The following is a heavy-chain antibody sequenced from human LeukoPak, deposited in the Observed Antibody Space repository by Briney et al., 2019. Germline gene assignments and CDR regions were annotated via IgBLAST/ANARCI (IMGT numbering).Heavy chain of an antibody. CDR2: IFPSGGEI. CDR1: GFTFSSYA. Sequence: GGSLRLSCAGSGFTFSSYAMSWVRQPPGKGLEWVSSIFPSGGEIHYADSVKGRFTISRDNSKSTLSLQMNSLRAEDTAIYYCATYRQVQVPFECWGQGTLVTVSS. CDR3: ATYRQVQVPFEC. J-gene: IGHJ4*02. D-gene: IGHD5-18*01. V-gene: IGHV3-23*01.